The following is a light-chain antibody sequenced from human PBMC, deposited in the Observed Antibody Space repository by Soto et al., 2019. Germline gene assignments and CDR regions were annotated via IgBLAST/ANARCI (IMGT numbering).Light chain of an antibody. CDR2: AAS. CDR3: QQYDGSVLT. CDR1: EIVSGPY. Sequence: EIVLMQSPGTLSLSPGERATLSCRASEIVSGPYLTWYQQKPDQAPRLLIYAASTRATGIPDRFSGSGSGTDFTLTISRLEPEDSAVYYCQQYDGSVLTFGGGTKVEIK. V-gene: IGKV3-20*01. J-gene: IGKJ4*01.